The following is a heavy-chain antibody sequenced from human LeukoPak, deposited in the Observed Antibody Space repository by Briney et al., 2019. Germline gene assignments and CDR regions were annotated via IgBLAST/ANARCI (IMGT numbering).Heavy chain of an antibody. V-gene: IGHV3-21*01. CDR1: GFTFSSYS. CDR2: ISSSSSYI. Sequence: PGGSLRLSCAASGFTFSSYSMNWVRQAPGKGLEWVSSISSSSSYIYYADSVKGRFTISRDNAKNSLYLQMNSLRAEDTAVYYCARGPRGITFGGVIVIWNHFDYWGQGTLVTVSS. J-gene: IGHJ4*02. CDR3: ARGPRGITFGGVIVIWNHFDY. D-gene: IGHD3-16*02.